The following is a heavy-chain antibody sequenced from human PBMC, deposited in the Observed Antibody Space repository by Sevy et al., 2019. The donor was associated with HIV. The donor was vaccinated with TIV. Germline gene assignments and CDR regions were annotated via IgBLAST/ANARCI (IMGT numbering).Heavy chain of an antibody. Sequence: GGSLRLSCAASEFTFSSYWMSWVRQAPGKGLEWVANIKQDGSEKYYVDSVKGRFTISRDNAKNSLYLQMNGLRAEDTDVYYCARSGGSYDYGMDVWGQGTTVTVSS. J-gene: IGHJ6*02. CDR3: ARSGGSYDYGMDV. CDR1: EFTFSSYW. D-gene: IGHD1-26*01. CDR2: IKQDGSEK. V-gene: IGHV3-7*01.